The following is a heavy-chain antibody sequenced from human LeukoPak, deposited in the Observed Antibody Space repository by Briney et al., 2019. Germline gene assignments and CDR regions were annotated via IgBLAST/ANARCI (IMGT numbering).Heavy chain of an antibody. CDR2: ISSSGSTI. D-gene: IGHD1-26*01. CDR1: GFTFSYYY. CDR3: ARDRRGSFPLDYFDY. J-gene: IGHJ4*02. Sequence: GGSLRLSCAASGFTFSYYYMSWIRQAPEKGLEWVSYISSSGSTIYYADSVKGRFTISRDNAKNSLYLQMNSLRAEDTAVYYCARDRRGSFPLDYFDYWGQGTLVTVSS. V-gene: IGHV3-11*01.